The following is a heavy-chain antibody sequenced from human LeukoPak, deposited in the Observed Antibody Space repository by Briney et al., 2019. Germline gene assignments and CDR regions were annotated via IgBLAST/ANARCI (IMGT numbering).Heavy chain of an antibody. CDR1: GGTFSSYA. V-gene: IGHV1-69*13. J-gene: IGHJ6*03. D-gene: IGHD1-14*01. CDR2: IIPIFGTA. CDR3: ARGRGDKRRMGGTSPYYYMDV. Sequence: GASVKVSCKASGGTFSSYAISWVRQAPGQGLEWMGGIIPIFGTASYAQKFQGRVTITADESTSTAYMELSSLRSEDTAVYYCARGRGDKRRMGGTSPYYYMDVWGKGTTVTVSS.